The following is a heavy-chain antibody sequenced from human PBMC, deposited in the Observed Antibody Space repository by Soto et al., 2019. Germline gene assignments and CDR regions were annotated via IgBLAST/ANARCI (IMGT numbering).Heavy chain of an antibody. V-gene: IGHV3-30*18. CDR3: VKAPEVRRSGWYFQH. CDR2: ISYEGKNK. Sequence: QVQLVESGGGVVQPGGSLRLSCAASGFTFSNYGMQWVRQAPGKGLEWVGVISYEGKNKYYAESVKGRFTISRDNSQNTLYLQMNSLRVEDTAVYYCVKAPEVRRSGWYFQHWGQGTLVTVSS. J-gene: IGHJ1*01. D-gene: IGHD6-19*01. CDR1: GFTFSNYG.